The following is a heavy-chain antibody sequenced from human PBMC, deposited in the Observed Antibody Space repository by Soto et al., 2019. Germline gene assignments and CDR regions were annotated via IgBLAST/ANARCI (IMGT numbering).Heavy chain of an antibody. CDR3: ARDRAYDY. J-gene: IGHJ4*02. CDR1: GFTFSSYG. Sequence: GSLRLSCAASGFTFSSYGMHWVRQAPGKGLEWVAVISYDGSNKYYADSVKGRFTISRDNSKNTLYLQMNSLRSEDTAVYYCARDRAYDYWGQGTQVTVSS. D-gene: IGHD3-10*01. V-gene: IGHV3-30*03. CDR2: ISYDGSNK.